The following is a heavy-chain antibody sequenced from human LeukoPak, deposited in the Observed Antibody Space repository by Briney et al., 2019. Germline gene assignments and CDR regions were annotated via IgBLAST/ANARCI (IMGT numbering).Heavy chain of an antibody. CDR2: INHSGST. D-gene: IGHD3-22*01. CDR1: GGSISSYY. Sequence: PSETLSLTCTVSGGSISSYYWSWIRQPPGKGLEWIGEINHSGSTNYNPSLKSRVTISVDTSKNQFSLKLSSVTAADTAVYYCARGPSYYDSSGYYSVYDYWGQGTLVTVSS. V-gene: IGHV4-34*01. J-gene: IGHJ4*02. CDR3: ARGPSYYDSSGYYSVYDY.